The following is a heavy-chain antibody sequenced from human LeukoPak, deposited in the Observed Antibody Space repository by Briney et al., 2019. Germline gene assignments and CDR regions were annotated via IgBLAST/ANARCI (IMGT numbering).Heavy chain of an antibody. Sequence: SETLSLTCAAYGGSFSGYYWSWIRQPPGKGLEWVGEINHSGSTNYNPSLKSRVTISVDTSKNQFSLKLSSVTAADTAVYYCARVISKSMITMVRRLNYYMDVWGKGTTVTVSS. D-gene: IGHD3-10*01. CDR3: ARVISKSMITMVRRLNYYMDV. J-gene: IGHJ6*03. V-gene: IGHV4-34*01. CDR1: GGSFSGYY. CDR2: INHSGST.